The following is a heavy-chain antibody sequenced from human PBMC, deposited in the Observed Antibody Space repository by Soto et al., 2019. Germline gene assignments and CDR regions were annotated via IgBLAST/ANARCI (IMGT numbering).Heavy chain of an antibody. J-gene: IGHJ3*01. Sequence: QVQLVQSGAEVMKPGSSVKVSCKASGGTFSDFAISWVRQAPGQGLEWMGGVIPIFAPAHYAESYKGRVTIHAAKSTTTAYNELHSFTSDDTAVYYCASPFHTSGHYRDHDAFDVWGQGTMVTVSS. CDR1: GGTFSDFA. CDR2: VIPIFAPA. V-gene: IGHV1-69*06. CDR3: ASPFHTSGHYRDHDAFDV. D-gene: IGHD3-22*01.